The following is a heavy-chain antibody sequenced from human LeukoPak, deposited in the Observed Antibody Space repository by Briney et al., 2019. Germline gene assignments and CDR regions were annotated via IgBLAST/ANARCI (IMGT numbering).Heavy chain of an antibody. CDR1: GFTFRSYG. Sequence: QPGGSLRLSCAASGFTFRSYGMHWVRQAPGKGLEYVSAISSNGGRTYYANSAKGRFTISRDNSRNTLYLQMGSLRAEDMAVYYCATYYYDSGGFHFHHWGQGTLVTVSS. CDR3: ATYYYDSGGFHFHH. J-gene: IGHJ1*01. V-gene: IGHV3-64*01. CDR2: ISSNGGRT. D-gene: IGHD3-22*01.